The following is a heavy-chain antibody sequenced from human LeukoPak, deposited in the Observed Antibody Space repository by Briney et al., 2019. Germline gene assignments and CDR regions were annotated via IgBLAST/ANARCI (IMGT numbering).Heavy chain of an antibody. CDR3: AGYSSGWSSGGGY. D-gene: IGHD6-19*01. Sequence: SSETLSLTCTVSGGSISSLTYYWGWIRQPPGKGLEWIAGIYYSGTTYYSLSLKSRVTISVNRSNNQFSLRLSSVTAADTAVYFCAGYSSGWSSGGGYWGQGTLVTVSS. CDR2: IYYSGTT. CDR1: GGSISSLTYY. V-gene: IGHV4-39*01. J-gene: IGHJ4*02.